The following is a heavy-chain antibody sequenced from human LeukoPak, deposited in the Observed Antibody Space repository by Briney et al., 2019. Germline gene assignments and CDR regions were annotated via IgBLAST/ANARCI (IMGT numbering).Heavy chain of an antibody. CDR2: ISYDGSNK. J-gene: IGHJ3*02. Sequence: GRSLRLSCAASGFTFSSYGMHWVRQAPGKGLEWMAVISYDGSNKYYADSVKGRFAISRDNSKNTLYLQMNSLRAEDTAVYYCAREPDDYYDSSGFRLDIWGQGTMVTVSS. D-gene: IGHD3-22*01. V-gene: IGHV3-30*03. CDR3: AREPDDYYDSSGFRLDI. CDR1: GFTFSSYG.